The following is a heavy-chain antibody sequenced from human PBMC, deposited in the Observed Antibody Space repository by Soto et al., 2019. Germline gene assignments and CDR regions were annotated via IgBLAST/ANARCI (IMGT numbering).Heavy chain of an antibody. CDR3: ARDIKGTSGWYFDY. V-gene: IGHV4-61*01. Sequence: PSETLSLTCTVSGGSVSSGSYYWSWIRQPPGKGLEWIGYIYYSGSTNYNPSLKSRVTISVDTSKNQFSLKLSSVTAADTAVYYCARDIKGTSGWYFDYWGQGTLVTVSS. J-gene: IGHJ4*02. CDR2: IYYSGST. D-gene: IGHD6-19*01. CDR1: GGSVSSGSYY.